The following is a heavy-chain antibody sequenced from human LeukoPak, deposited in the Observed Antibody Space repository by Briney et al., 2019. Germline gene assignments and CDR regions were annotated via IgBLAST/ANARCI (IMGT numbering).Heavy chain of an antibody. Sequence: GGSLRLSCAASGFTFSTYVMNWFRQAPGKGLEWVSYISSSGSTIYYADSVEGRFTISRDNAKNSLYLQMNSLRAEDTAVYYCARENYDTSGFFLSPEYFQHWGQGTLVTVFS. V-gene: IGHV3-48*03. CDR3: ARENYDTSGFFLSPEYFQH. CDR1: GFTFSTYV. J-gene: IGHJ1*01. D-gene: IGHD3-22*01. CDR2: ISSSGSTI.